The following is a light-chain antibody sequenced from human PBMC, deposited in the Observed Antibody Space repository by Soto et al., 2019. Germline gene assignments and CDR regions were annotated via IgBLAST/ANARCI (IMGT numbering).Light chain of an antibody. CDR1: QSISSNY. CDR3: QHYDASPWT. Sequence: EIVLTQSPGTLSLSPGERATLSCRASQSISSNYVAWYQQKPGQAPRLLIYGAFARAAGIPGRFSGSASGTDFPLTISRLEPEDFAVYFCQHYDASPWTFGQGTKVELK. V-gene: IGKV3-20*01. J-gene: IGKJ1*01. CDR2: GAF.